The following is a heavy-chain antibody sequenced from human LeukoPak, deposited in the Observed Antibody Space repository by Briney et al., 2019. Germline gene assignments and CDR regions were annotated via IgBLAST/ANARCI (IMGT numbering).Heavy chain of an antibody. CDR3: ARHPVGPGGLDV. J-gene: IGHJ6*02. CDR2: VSYSGAA. V-gene: IGHV4-59*08. CDR1: GGSISIYH. Sequence: SETLSLTCTVSGGSISIYHWSWVRQPPGKGLEWIGYVSYSGAANYNPSLKSRVTISVDTSKNQFSLKLSSVTAADTAVYYCARHPVGPGGLDVWGQGTTVTVSS.